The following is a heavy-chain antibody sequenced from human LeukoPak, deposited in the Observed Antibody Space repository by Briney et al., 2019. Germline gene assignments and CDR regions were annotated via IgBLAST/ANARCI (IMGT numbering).Heavy chain of an antibody. J-gene: IGHJ6*03. D-gene: IGHD1-14*01. V-gene: IGHV4-59*01. Sequence: KPSETLSLTCTVSGGSISSYYWSWIRQPPGKGLEWIGHIYYSGSTNYNPSLKSRVTISVDTSKNQFSLKLSSVTAADTAVYYCARASITYYYYYYMGVWGKGTTVTVSS. CDR1: GGSISSYY. CDR3: ARASITYYYYYYMGV. CDR2: IYYSGST.